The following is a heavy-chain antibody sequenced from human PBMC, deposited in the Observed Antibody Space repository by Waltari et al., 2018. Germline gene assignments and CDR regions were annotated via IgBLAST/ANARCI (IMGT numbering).Heavy chain of an antibody. V-gene: IGHV3-7*03. D-gene: IGHD1-26*01. CDR1: GFTFSSYW. Sequence: EVQLVESGGGLVQPGWSLRLSCAASGFTFSSYWMSWVRQAPGKGREWVANIKQDGSKKEYVDSVKGRFTISRDNAKNSLYLQMNSLRADDTAVYYCAREGAGGFDYWGQGTLVTVSS. J-gene: IGHJ4*02. CDR2: IKQDGSKK. CDR3: AREGAGGFDY.